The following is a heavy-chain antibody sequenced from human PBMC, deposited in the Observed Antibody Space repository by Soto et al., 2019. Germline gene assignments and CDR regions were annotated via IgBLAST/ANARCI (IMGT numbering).Heavy chain of an antibody. CDR1: GDTFSFYS. Sequence: SVKVSCEASGDTFSFYSINWVRQAPGLGLEWMGRVNPILSMSNYAQRFQGRVTMTADKSTSTAYMELSGLRSEDTAMYYCATSYGSGYRAFDYWGQGALVTVSS. CDR3: ATSYGSGYRAFDY. CDR2: VNPILSMS. D-gene: IGHD3-10*01. V-gene: IGHV1-69*02. J-gene: IGHJ4*02.